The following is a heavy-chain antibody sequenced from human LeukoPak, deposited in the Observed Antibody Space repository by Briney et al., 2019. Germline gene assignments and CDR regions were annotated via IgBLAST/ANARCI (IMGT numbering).Heavy chain of an antibody. CDR1: GGSISSSSYY. CDR3: ASHFGVVPAYFDY. D-gene: IGHD2-2*01. V-gene: IGHV4-39*01. J-gene: IGHJ4*02. Sequence: SETLSLTCTVSGGSISSSSYYWGWIRQPPGKGLEWIGSIYYSGSTYYNPSLKSRVTISVDTSKNQFSLKLSSVTAAGTAVYYCASHFGVVPAYFDYWGQGTLVTVSS. CDR2: IYYSGST.